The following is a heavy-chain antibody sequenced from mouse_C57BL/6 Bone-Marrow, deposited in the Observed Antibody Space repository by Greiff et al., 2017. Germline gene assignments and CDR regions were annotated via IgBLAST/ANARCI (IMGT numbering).Heavy chain of an antibody. CDR1: GFTFTDYY. Sequence: EVKVEESGGGLVQPGGSLSLSCAASGFTFTDYYMRWVRQPPGKALEWLGFIRNKANGYTTEYSASVKGRFTISRDNSQSIFYLQMSALRAEDNATYNCARLHGYYKYFDVWGTGTTVTVSS. V-gene: IGHV7-3*01. CDR2: IRNKANGYTT. D-gene: IGHD2-3*01. J-gene: IGHJ1*03. CDR3: ARLHGYYKYFDV.